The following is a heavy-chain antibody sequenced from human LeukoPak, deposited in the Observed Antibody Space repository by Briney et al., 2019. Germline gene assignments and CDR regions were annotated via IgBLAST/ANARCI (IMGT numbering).Heavy chain of an antibody. CDR3: ARDHIVVVPAAIGSRYYYGMDV. Sequence: GGSLRLSCAASGFTFSSYSMNWVRQAPGKGLEWVSSISSSSSYIYYADSVKGRFTISRDNAKNSLYLQMNSLRAEDTAVYYCARDHIVVVPAAIGSRYYYGMDVWGKGTTVTVSS. V-gene: IGHV3-21*01. CDR1: GFTFSSYS. D-gene: IGHD2-2*02. CDR2: ISSSSSYI. J-gene: IGHJ6*04.